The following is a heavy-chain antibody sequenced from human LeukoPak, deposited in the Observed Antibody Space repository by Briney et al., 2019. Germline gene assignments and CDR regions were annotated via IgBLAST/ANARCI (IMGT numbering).Heavy chain of an antibody. D-gene: IGHD3-22*01. CDR1: GGSFSGYY. J-gene: IGHJ4*02. CDR2: INHSGST. CDR3: ALKYYYDSSGSEY. V-gene: IGHV4-34*01. Sequence: SETLSLTCAVYGGSFSGYYWSWIRQPPGKGLEWIREINHSGSTNYNPSLKSRVTISVDTSKNQFSLKLSSVTAADTAVYYCALKYYYDSSGSEYWGQGTLVTVSS.